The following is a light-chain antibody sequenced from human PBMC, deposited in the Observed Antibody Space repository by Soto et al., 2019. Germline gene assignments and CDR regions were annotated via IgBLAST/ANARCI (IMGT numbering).Light chain of an antibody. CDR1: QGIRNH. CDR2: YGS. Sequence: IVMTQSPATLSVSPGERVTFSCRASQGIRNHLAWYQHKPGQAPRLLISYGSSGATGIPARFSGSGSGPEFTLTINSLQSEDFAVYYCQQFYNWPVTVGGGTKVEIK. V-gene: IGKV3-15*01. CDR3: QQFYNWPVT. J-gene: IGKJ4*01.